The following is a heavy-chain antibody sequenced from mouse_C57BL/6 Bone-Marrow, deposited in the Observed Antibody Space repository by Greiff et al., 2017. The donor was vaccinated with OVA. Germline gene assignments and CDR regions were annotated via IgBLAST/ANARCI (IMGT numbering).Heavy chain of an antibody. D-gene: IGHD3-2*02. J-gene: IGHJ4*01. CDR1: GFTFSDYG. V-gene: IGHV5-15*04. Sequence: EVQLQQSGGGLVQPGGSLKLSCAASGFTFSDYGMAWVRQAPRKGPEWVAFISNLAYSIYYADTVTGRFTISRENAKNTLYLEMSSLRSEDTAMYYCARRQLRPSYAMDYWGQGTSVTVSS. CDR2: ISNLAYSI. CDR3: ARRQLRPSYAMDY.